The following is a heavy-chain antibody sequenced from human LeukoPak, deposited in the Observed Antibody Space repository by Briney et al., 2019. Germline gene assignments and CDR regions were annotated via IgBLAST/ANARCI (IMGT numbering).Heavy chain of an antibody. J-gene: IGHJ3*02. CDR3: ARDYYGSGSYRSDAFDI. D-gene: IGHD3-10*01. V-gene: IGHV4-30-4*08. CDR1: GGSISSSSCC. Sequence: SETLSLTCTVSGGSISSSSCCWGWIRQPPGKGLEWIGYIYYSGSTYYNPSLKSRVTISVDTSKNQFSLKLSSVTAADTAVYYCARDYYGSGSYRSDAFDIWGQGTMVTVSS. CDR2: IYYSGST.